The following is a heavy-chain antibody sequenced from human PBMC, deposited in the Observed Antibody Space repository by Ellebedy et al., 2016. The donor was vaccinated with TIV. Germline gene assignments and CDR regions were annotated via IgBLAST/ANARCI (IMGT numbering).Heavy chain of an antibody. CDR1: GFTFSNYW. V-gene: IGHV3-74*01. CDR2: INRDGSSA. CDR3: ARGGRDQWLIDY. J-gene: IGHJ4*02. D-gene: IGHD6-19*01. Sequence: GESLKISCAASGFTFSNYWIHWVRQAPGKGLVWLSRINRDGSSANYADYVKGRFSLSRDNSKNTLYVQMNSLRAEDTAVYYCARGGRDQWLIDYWGQGTLVTVSS.